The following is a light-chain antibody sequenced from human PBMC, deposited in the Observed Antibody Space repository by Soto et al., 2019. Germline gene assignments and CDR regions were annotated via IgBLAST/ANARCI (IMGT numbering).Light chain of an antibody. Sequence: EIVLTQSPGTLSLSPGERATLSCRASQSVSSDYLAWYQQKPGQTPKVLIYRASSRATGIPDRFSGSGSGTDFTLTISRLEPEVFAVNYCQQYGSSPLTSGGGTKVEIK. CDR3: QQYGSSPLT. V-gene: IGKV3-20*01. CDR2: RAS. J-gene: IGKJ4*01. CDR1: QSVSSDY.